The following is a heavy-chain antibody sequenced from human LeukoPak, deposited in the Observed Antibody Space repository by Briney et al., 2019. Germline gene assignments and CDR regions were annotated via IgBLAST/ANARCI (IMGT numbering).Heavy chain of an antibody. CDR1: GFTFSSYA. D-gene: IGHD3-22*01. J-gene: IGHJ4*02. V-gene: IGHV4-34*01. CDR3: ASPLHYYDSSGYVDY. CDR2: INHSGST. Sequence: GSLRLSCAASGFTFSSYAMSWVRQPPGKGLEWIGEINHSGSTNYNPSLKSRVTISVDTSKNQFSLKLSSVTAADTAVYYCASPLHYYDSSGYVDYWGQGTLVTVSS.